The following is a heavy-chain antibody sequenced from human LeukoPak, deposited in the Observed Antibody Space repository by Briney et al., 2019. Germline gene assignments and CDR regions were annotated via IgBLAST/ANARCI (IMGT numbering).Heavy chain of an antibody. Sequence: ASVKVSCKASGYTFTAYYIHWVRQAPGQGLEWMGWINPNSGGTNYAQKFQGRVTMTRDTSISTAYMELSRLRSDDTAVYYCARDEVVPAAILFWGQGTLVTVSS. CDR3: ARDEVVPAAILF. J-gene: IGHJ4*02. D-gene: IGHD2-2*01. V-gene: IGHV1-2*02. CDR2: INPNSGGT. CDR1: GYTFTAYY.